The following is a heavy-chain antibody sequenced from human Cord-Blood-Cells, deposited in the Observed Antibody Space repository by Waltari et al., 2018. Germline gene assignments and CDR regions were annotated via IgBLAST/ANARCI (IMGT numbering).Heavy chain of an antibody. D-gene: IGHD3-3*01. J-gene: IGHJ6*02. CDR3: ARDMWRFLEWLPNYYGMDV. CDR2: IIPIFGTA. Sequence: QVQLVQSGAEVKKPGSSVKVSCKASGGTFSSYANSWVRQAPGQGLEWMGRIIPIFGTASYAQKFQGRVTLTADKSTSTAYMELSSLRSEDTAVYYCARDMWRFLEWLPNYYGMDVWGQGTTVTVSS. V-gene: IGHV1-69*06. CDR1: GGTFSSYA.